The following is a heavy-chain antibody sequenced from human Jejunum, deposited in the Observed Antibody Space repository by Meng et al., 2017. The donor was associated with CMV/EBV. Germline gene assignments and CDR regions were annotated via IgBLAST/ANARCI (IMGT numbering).Heavy chain of an antibody. Sequence: QVQLQESGPGLVKPSQTLLLTCSVSGCSIGSGDYYWSWIRQPPGKGLEWIGYIHDTGSTYYNPSLKSRVDISLGTSRNHFSLTLSSVTAEDTAVYFCARGSIFVSFDSWGQGTLVTVSS. CDR1: GCSIGSGDYY. V-gene: IGHV4-30-4*08. CDR3: ARGSIFVSFDS. D-gene: IGHD3-3*01. CDR2: IHDTGST. J-gene: IGHJ4*02.